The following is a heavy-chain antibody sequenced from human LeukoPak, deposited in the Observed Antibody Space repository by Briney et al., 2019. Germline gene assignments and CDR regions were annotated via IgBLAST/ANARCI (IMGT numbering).Heavy chain of an antibody. V-gene: IGHV3-11*04. CDR2: ISSSGSTI. J-gene: IGHJ4*02. CDR1: GFTFSDYY. Sequence: PGGSLRLSCAASGFTFSDYYMSWIRQAPGKGLEWVSYISSSGSTIYYADSVKGRFTISRDNGKNSLYLQMNSLRAEDTAVYYCARILGDYYDSSGPDYWGQGTLVTVSS. D-gene: IGHD3-22*01. CDR3: ARILGDYYDSSGPDY.